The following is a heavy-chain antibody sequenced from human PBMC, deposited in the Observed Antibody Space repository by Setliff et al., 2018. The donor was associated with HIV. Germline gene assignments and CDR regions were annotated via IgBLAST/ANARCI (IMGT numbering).Heavy chain of an antibody. Sequence: SETLSLTCTVSGGSISSGGYYWSWIRHHPGKGLEWIGYIHYSGNTYYNPSLKSRLTISVDTSKNQFSLNLSSVTAADTAVYYCAREKGRYFDWSHTREAFDIWGQGTMVTVSS. CDR1: GGSISSGGYY. D-gene: IGHD3-9*01. CDR2: IHYSGNT. CDR3: AREKGRYFDWSHTREAFDI. V-gene: IGHV4-31*03. J-gene: IGHJ3*02.